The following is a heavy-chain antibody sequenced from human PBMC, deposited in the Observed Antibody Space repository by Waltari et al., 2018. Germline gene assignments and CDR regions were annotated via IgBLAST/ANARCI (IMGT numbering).Heavy chain of an antibody. J-gene: IGHJ4*02. CDR3: ARAGYSSSRGAFDY. Sequence: QVQLQESGPGLVKPSQTLSLTCTVSGGSISSGSHYWSWIRQPPGKGLEWIGYIYYSGSTNYNPSLKSRVTISVDTSKNQFSLKLSSVTAADTAVYYCARAGYSSSRGAFDYWGQGTLVTVSS. CDR1: GGSISSGSHY. V-gene: IGHV4-61*01. D-gene: IGHD6-13*01. CDR2: IYYSGST.